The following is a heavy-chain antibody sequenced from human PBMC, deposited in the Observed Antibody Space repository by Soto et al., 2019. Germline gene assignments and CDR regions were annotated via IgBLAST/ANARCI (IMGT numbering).Heavy chain of an antibody. Sequence: QVQLVQSGAEVKKPGYSVKVSCKTSGGTFSRYAISWVRLAPGQGLEWMGGIIPIFGTANYAHKFQGRVTITADESTSTAYMELSSLRSEDTAVYYCASLRTYYYDSSGYLGGWGQGTLVTVSS. D-gene: IGHD3-22*01. CDR3: ASLRTYYYDSSGYLGG. V-gene: IGHV1-69*01. CDR1: GGTFSRYA. J-gene: IGHJ4*02. CDR2: IIPIFGTA.